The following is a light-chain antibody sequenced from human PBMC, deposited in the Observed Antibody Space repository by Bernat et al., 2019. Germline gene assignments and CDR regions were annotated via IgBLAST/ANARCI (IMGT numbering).Light chain of an antibody. V-gene: IGLV3-1*01. CDR2: QDN. CDR3: QAWDSSTAWV. CDR1: KLGDKY. Sequence: SYELTQPPSVSVSPGQTASITCSGDKLGDKYVCWYQQKPGQSPVLIIYQDNKRPSGIPERFSGSNSGNTATLTISGTQAMDEADYYCQAWDSSTAWVFGGGTKLTVV. J-gene: IGLJ3*02.